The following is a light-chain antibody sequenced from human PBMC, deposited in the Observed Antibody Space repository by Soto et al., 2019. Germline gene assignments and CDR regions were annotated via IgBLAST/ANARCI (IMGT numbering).Light chain of an antibody. CDR2: QDS. CDR1: NLGDKY. J-gene: IGLJ2*01. Sequence: SYELTQPPSVSVSPGQTASITCSGDNLGDKYACWYQQKPGQSPVLVIYQDSKRPSGIPERFSGSNSGNTATLTISGTKAMDEADYYCQAWDSSTEDVVFGGGTKVTVL. V-gene: IGLV3-1*01. CDR3: QAWDSSTEDVV.